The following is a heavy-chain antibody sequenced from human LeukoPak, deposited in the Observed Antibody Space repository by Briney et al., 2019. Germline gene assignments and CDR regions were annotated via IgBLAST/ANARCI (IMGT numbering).Heavy chain of an antibody. CDR2: ISGSGGST. J-gene: IGHJ6*03. Sequence: GGSLRLSCAASGFTFSSYAMSWVRQAPGKGLEWVSAISGSGGSTYYADSEKGRFTISRDNSKNTLYLQMNSLRAEDTAVYYCAKGGRYGLIYYYYMDVWGKGTTVTVSS. CDR1: GFTFSSYA. V-gene: IGHV3-23*01. CDR3: AKGGRYGLIYYYYMDV. D-gene: IGHD3-16*01.